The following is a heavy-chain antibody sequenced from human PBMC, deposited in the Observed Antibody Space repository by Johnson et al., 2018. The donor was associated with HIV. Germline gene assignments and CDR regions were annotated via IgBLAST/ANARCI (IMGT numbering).Heavy chain of an antibody. V-gene: IGHV3-13*01. CDR3: ARGSVFDI. Sequence: VQLVESGGGLVQPGGSLRLSCAASGFTFSSYDMHWVRQATGKGLEWVSAIGTAGDTSYPGSVKGRFTISRENAKNSLYLQMNSLTAGDMAVYYCARGSVFDIWGQGTMVTVSS. J-gene: IGHJ3*02. CDR2: IGTAGDT. D-gene: IGHD3-3*01. CDR1: GFTFSSYD.